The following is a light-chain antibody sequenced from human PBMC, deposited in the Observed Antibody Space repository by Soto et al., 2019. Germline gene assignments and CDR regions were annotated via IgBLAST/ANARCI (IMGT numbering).Light chain of an antibody. Sequence: DIVMTQTPLSLSVTPGQPASISCRSSQSLLHSDGKTYFYWYLQRPGQPPRILIYEVSNRFSGVPDRFSGSGSGTDLTLKISRVETDDVGLYFCMQTKQLPVTCGQGTKVDIK. V-gene: IGKV2D-29*01. CDR1: QSLLHSDGKTY. CDR3: MQTKQLPVT. CDR2: EVS. J-gene: IGKJ1*01.